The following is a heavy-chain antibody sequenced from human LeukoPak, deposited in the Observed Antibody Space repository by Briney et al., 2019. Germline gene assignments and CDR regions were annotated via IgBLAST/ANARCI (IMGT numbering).Heavy chain of an antibody. V-gene: IGHV4-59*12. D-gene: IGHD3-10*01. CDR1: GGSISGFY. Sequence: SETLSLTCTVSGGSISGFYWTWIRQSPGKGLEWIGYIYYSGSTDYNPSLKSRVSISLDTSKNQFSLKLSSVTAADTAVYYCARDPGGWFDPWGQGALATVSS. J-gene: IGHJ5*02. CDR2: IYYSGST. CDR3: ARDPGGWFDP.